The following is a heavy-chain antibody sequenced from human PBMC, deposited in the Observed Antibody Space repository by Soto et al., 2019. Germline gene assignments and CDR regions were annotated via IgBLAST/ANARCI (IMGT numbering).Heavy chain of an antibody. J-gene: IGHJ4*02. Sequence: SGFTFSSYDIHWVRQATVKGLECVSAIGTAGDTYYPGSVKGRFTISRENAKNSLYLQMNSLRAEDTAVYYCAKGTYDFWSGPFDYWGQGTLVTVSS. D-gene: IGHD3-3*01. CDR1: GFTFSSYD. CDR3: AKGTYDFWSGPFDY. V-gene: IGHV3-13*01. CDR2: IGTAGDT.